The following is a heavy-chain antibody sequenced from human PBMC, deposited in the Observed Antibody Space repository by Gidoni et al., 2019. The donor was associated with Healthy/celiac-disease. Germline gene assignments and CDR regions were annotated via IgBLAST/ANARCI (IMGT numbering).Heavy chain of an antibody. D-gene: IGHD4-17*01. CDR2: INSDGSST. Sequence: EVQLVESGGGLVQPGGSMRLSCAASGFPFSSYWMHWVRQAPGKGLVWVSRINSDGSSTSYADSVKGRFTISRDNAKNTLYLQMNSLRAEDTAVYYCAFTVTTFYYFDYWGQGTLVTVSS. CDR1: GFPFSSYW. V-gene: IGHV3-74*01. CDR3: AFTVTTFYYFDY. J-gene: IGHJ4*02.